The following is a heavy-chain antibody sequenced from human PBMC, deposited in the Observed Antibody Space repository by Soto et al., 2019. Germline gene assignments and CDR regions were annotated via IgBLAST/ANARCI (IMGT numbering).Heavy chain of an antibody. J-gene: IGHJ6*02. CDR3: AREDRDRETGLVPAAIDGMDV. CDR1: GYTFTGYY. Sequence: SVKVSCKASGYTFTGYYMHWVRQAPGQGLEWMGRIIPNFGIASYAQKFQGRVTITADESTSTAYMELSSLRSDDTAVYYCAREDRDRETGLVPAAIDGMDVWGQGTTVTVSS. V-gene: IGHV1-69*13. CDR2: IIPNFGIA. D-gene: IGHD2-2*01.